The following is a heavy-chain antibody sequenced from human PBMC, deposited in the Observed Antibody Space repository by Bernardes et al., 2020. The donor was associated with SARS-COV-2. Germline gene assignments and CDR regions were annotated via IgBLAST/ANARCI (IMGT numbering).Heavy chain of an antibody. Sequence: GGSLRLSCAASGFTFSSYGMHWVRQAPGKGLEWVAVISYDGSNKYYADSVKGRFTISRDNSKNTLYLQMNSLRAEDTAVYYCAKDHVMRYFDWLLLVGNYYYRMEAWGEGDTGTVSS. CDR3: AKDHVMRYFDWLLLVGNYYYRMEA. V-gene: IGHV3-30*18. CDR1: GFTFSSYG. D-gene: IGHD3-9*01. J-gene: IGHJ6*01. CDR2: ISYDGSNK.